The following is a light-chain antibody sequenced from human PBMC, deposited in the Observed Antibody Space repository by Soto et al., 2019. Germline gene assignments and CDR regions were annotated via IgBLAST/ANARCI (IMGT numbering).Light chain of an antibody. CDR1: TSNFGINY. J-gene: IGLJ2*01. Sequence: QSVLTQPPSTSGTPGQRVTISCSGSTSNFGINYVFWYQHLPGMATRLLIYRNYQRPSGVPDRFSASKSGTSASLAITGLQSEDDAHYYCAAYDDNLGGLVFGGGTKLTVL. V-gene: IGLV1-47*01. CDR2: RNY. CDR3: AAYDDNLGGLV.